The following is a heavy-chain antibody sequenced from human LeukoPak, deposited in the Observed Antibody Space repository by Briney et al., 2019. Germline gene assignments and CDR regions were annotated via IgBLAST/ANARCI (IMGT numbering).Heavy chain of an antibody. CDR3: ARGGPFSIAAARVYYFDY. CDR2: ISPYSDNT. CDR1: DYTFTSYG. V-gene: IGHV1-18*01. J-gene: IGHJ4*02. Sequence: ASVKVSCKASDYTFTSYGVSWVRQAPGQGLEWMGWISPYSDNTNYAQNLQGRVTMTTDTSTSTAYMELRSLTSDDTAMYYCARGGPFSIAAARVYYFDYWGQGTLVTVSS. D-gene: IGHD6-13*01.